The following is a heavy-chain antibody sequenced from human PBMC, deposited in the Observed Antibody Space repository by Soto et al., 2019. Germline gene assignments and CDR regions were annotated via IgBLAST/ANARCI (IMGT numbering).Heavy chain of an antibody. CDR1: GASVTSGGYF. D-gene: IGHD6-6*01. Sequence: TSETLSLTCSVSGASVTSGGYFWTWIRQIPGKGLEWIGYIYSSGASHYNPSLQSRLSMSLDTSTNQFSLKLTSVTVADTAVYYCARGAASIAAPYYFDYWGQGTLVTVSS. CDR3: ARGAASIAAPYYFDY. J-gene: IGHJ4*02. V-gene: IGHV4-31*02. CDR2: IYSSGAS.